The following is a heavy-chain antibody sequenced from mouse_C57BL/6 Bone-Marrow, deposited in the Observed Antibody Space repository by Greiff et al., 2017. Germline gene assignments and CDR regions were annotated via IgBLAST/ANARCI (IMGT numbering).Heavy chain of an antibody. V-gene: IGHV5-2*01. Sequence: EVQVVESGGGLVQPGASLKLSCESNEYEFPSHDMSWVRKTPEKRLELVAAINSDGGSTYYPDTMEGRFIISRDNTKKTLYLQMSSLRSEDTAVYYCACHYRKSYAIDYWGQGTSVTVSS. CDR3: ACHYRKSYAIDY. CDR2: INSDGGST. D-gene: IGHD2-14*01. CDR1: EYEFPSHD. J-gene: IGHJ4*01.